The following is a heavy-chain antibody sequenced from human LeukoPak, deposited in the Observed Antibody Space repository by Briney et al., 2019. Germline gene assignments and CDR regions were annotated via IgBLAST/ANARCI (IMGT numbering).Heavy chain of an antibody. CDR1: GGTFSSYA. CDR3: ARVEKVHYYGSGSTRGLYNWFDP. D-gene: IGHD3-10*01. J-gene: IGHJ5*02. CDR2: IIPIFGTA. V-gene: IGHV1-69*01. Sequence: ASVKVSCKASGGTFSSYAISWVRQAPGQGLEWMGGIIPIFGTANYAQKFQGRVTITADESTSTAYMELSSLRSEDTAVYYCARVEKVHYYGSGSTRGLYNWFDPWGQGTLVTVSS.